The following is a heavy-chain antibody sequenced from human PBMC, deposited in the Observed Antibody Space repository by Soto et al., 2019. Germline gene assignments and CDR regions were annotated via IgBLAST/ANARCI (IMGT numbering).Heavy chain of an antibody. CDR2: VLYDGNHK. Sequence: QVQLVESGGGVIQPGTSLSLSCGSSGFTFRSFGMYWVRQAPGKGLEWVAVVLYDGNHKYYADSVKGRFTVSRDNAKNMLYLQMNSLRGEDTAVYYCAKDVGQQLVLNYGMDVWGQGTTVTVSS. D-gene: IGHD6-13*01. V-gene: IGHV3-30*18. CDR1: GFTFRSFG. CDR3: AKDVGQQLVLNYGMDV. J-gene: IGHJ6*02.